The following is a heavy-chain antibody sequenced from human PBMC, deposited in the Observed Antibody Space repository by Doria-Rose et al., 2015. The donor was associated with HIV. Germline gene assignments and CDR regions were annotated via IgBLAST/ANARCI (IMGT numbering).Heavy chain of an antibody. D-gene: IGHD6-13*01. CDR2: IYSDEER. CDR1: GVSLSSPGMG. Sequence: SGPVLVKPTETLTLTCTVSGVSLSSPGMGVSWIRQPPGKALEWLANIYSDEERSYKTSLKSRLTISRVTSKSQVVLTMTDMDPVDTATYYCARIKSSRWYHKYYFDFWGQGTLVIVSA. V-gene: IGHV2-26*01. CDR3: ARIKSSRWYHKYYFDF. J-gene: IGHJ4*02.